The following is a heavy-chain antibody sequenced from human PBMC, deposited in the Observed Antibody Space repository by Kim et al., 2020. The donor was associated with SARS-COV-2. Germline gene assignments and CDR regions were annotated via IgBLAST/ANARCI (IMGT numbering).Heavy chain of an antibody. CDR2: IKPDESEK. D-gene: IGHD3-3*01. J-gene: IGHJ4*02. Sequence: GGSLRLSCAASGFPFSNYWMSWVRQAPGKGLEWVANIKPDESEKYYVDSVKGRFTISRDNAKNSLFLQMNSLRAEDTAVYYCARDQNPGDFWNAYEDYWGQGTLVTVSS. V-gene: IGHV3-7*03. CDR3: ARDQNPGDFWNAYEDY. CDR1: GFPFSNYW.